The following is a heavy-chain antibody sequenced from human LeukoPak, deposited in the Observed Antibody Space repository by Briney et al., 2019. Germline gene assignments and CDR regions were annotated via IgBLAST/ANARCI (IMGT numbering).Heavy chain of an antibody. CDR1: GFTFSTYG. CDR2: ISYDGSNK. Sequence: GGSLRLSCAASGFTFSTYGMHWVRQAPGKGLEWVAVISYDGSNKYYVDSVKGRFTISRDNSKNTLYLQMNSLRSDDTAVYYCAKDIAEDYDYIWGSYRPVLFDHWGQGTLVTVSS. D-gene: IGHD3-16*02. CDR3: AKDIAEDYDYIWGSYRPVLFDH. V-gene: IGHV3-30*18. J-gene: IGHJ4*02.